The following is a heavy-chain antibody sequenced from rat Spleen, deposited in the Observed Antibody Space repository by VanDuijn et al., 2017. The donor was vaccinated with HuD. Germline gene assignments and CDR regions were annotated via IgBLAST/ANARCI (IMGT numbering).Heavy chain of an antibody. CDR3: ARVGYSSYVRYFDY. J-gene: IGHJ2*01. D-gene: IGHD1-2*01. Sequence: QVQLKESGPGLVQPSQTLSLTCTVSGFSLTNYHVSWIRQPPGKGLEWKGVTWTGGNTAYNSLLNSRLSISRDTSKSQVFLKMNSLQTEDTATYYCARVGYSSYVRYFDYWGQGVMVTVSS. CDR2: TWTGGNT. V-gene: IGHV2-43*01. CDR1: GFSLTNYH.